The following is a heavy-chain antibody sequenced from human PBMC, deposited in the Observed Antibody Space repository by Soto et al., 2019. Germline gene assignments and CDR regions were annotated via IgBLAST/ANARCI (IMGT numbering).Heavy chain of an antibody. CDR2: IYYSGST. J-gene: IGHJ6*02. CDR1: GGSISSYY. D-gene: IGHD5-12*01. Sequence: SETLSLTCTVSGGSISSYYWSWIRQPPGKGLEWIGYIYYSGSTNYNPSLRSRVTISVDTSKNQFSLKLSSVTAADTAVYYCARGEMATINDYYGMDVWGQGTTVTVSS. V-gene: IGHV4-59*01. CDR3: ARGEMATINDYYGMDV.